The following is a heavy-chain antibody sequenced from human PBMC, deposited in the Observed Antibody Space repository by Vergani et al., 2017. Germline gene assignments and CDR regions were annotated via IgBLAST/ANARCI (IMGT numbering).Heavy chain of an antibody. Sequence: QVQLVESGGGVVQPGRSLRLSCAASGFTFSSYGMHWVRQAPGKGLEWVAVIWYDGSNKYYADSVKGRFTISRDNSKNTLYLQMNSLRAEDTAVYYSAKENSGSYYAFWGHYYYMDVWGKGP. D-gene: IGHD1-26*01. CDR2: IWYDGSNK. CDR1: GFTFSSYG. J-gene: IGHJ6*03. CDR3: AKENSGSYYAFWGHYYYMDV. V-gene: IGHV3-33*06.